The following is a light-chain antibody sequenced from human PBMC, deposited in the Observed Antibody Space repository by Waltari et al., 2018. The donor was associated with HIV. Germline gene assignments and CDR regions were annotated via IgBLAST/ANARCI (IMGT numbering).Light chain of an antibody. CDR2: KNF. CDR1: SSNIANDN. CDR3: VGWDSSLSAYV. J-gene: IGLJ1*01. Sequence: QSFLTQPPSASGTPGQTVTISCSGSSSNIANDNVYWYQQLPVMTPKLLIYKNFLRPSGVPDRFAASKSGTSASLTISGLRSADEADYYCVGWDSSLSAYVFGAGTKVAVL. V-gene: IGLV1-47*01.